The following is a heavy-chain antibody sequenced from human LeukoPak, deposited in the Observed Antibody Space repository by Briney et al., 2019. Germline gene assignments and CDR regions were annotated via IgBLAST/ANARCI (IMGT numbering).Heavy chain of an antibody. D-gene: IGHD2-15*01. Sequence: PGGSLRLSCAASGFTFSSYGMHWVRQAPGKGLEWVAVISYDGSNKYYADSVKGRFTISRDNSKNTLYLQMNSLRAEDTAVYYCARGRMVAGVRYWGQGTLVTVSS. CDR2: ISYDGSNK. CDR3: ARGRMVAGVRY. V-gene: IGHV3-30*03. CDR1: GFTFSSYG. J-gene: IGHJ4*02.